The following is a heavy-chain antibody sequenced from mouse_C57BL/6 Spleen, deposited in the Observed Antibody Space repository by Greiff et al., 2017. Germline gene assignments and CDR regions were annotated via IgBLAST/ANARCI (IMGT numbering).Heavy chain of an antibody. V-gene: IGHV5-6*01. CDR1: GFTFSSYG. D-gene: IGHD1-1*01. J-gene: IGHJ4*01. Sequence: EVQRVESGGDLVKPGGSLKLSCAASGFTFSSYGMSWVRQTPDKRLEWVATISSGGSYTYYPDSVKGRFAISRDNAKTTLYLPISSLKSEDTAVYYCARQGDYYGRGAMDYWGQGTSVTVSS. CDR2: ISSGGSYT. CDR3: ARQGDYYGRGAMDY.